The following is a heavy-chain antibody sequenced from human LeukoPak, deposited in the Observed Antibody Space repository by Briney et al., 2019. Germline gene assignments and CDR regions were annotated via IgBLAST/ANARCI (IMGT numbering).Heavy chain of an antibody. CDR3: ARDLSGVTGYTYGRGIDY. CDR1: GFTFSDNY. J-gene: IGHJ4*02. D-gene: IGHD5-18*01. Sequence: GGSLRLSCAASGFTFSDNYMSWIRQAPGKGLEWVSYISSGGSIYYADSVKGRFTISRDNAKTSLYLQMNSLRAEDTAVYYCARDLSGVTGYTYGRGIDYWGQGTLVTVSS. V-gene: IGHV3-11*04. CDR2: ISSGGSI.